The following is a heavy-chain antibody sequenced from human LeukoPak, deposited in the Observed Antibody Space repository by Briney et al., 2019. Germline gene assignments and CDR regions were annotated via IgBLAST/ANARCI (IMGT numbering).Heavy chain of an antibody. V-gene: IGHV4-59*01. CDR1: GGSISSYY. CDR3: ARVAAAGGGVVDY. D-gene: IGHD6-13*01. J-gene: IGHJ4*02. Sequence: PSETLSLTCTVSGGSISSYYWSWIRQPPGKGLEWIGYIYYSGSTNYNPSLKSRVTISVDTSKNQFSLKLSSVTAADTAVYYCARVAAAGGGVVDYWGQGTLVTVSS. CDR2: IYYSGST.